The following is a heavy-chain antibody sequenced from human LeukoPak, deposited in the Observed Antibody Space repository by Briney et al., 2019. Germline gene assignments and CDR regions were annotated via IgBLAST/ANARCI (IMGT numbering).Heavy chain of an antibody. D-gene: IGHD6-19*01. CDR2: IYYSGST. J-gene: IGHJ4*02. CDR3: ARHVEIAVAGPIDY. CDR1: GGSISSSRDY. Sequence: SETLSLTCTVSGGSISSSRDYWGWIRQPPGKGLEWIGSIYYSGSTYYNPSLKSRVTISVDTSKNQFSLKLSSVTAADTAVYYCARHVEIAVAGPIDYWGQGTLVTVSS. V-gene: IGHV4-39*01.